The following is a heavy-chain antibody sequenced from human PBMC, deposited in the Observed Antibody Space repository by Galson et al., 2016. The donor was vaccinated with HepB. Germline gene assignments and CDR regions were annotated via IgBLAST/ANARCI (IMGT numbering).Heavy chain of an antibody. Sequence: SLRLSCAASGFTFHDYGMHWVRQPPGKGLEWVSGIGWNKGGIGYADSVKGRFSVSRDNAGNFLYLQMDNLRPEDTAFYYCAKSVVAYSDYRHGDLDSWGQGTLVIVSS. V-gene: IGHV3-9*01. CDR3: AKSVVAYSDYRHGDLDS. CDR2: IGWNKGGI. J-gene: IGHJ4*02. D-gene: IGHD4-11*01. CDR1: GFTFHDYG.